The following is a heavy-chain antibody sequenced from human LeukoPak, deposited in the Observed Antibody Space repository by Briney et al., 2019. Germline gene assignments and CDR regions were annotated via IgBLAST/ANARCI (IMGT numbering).Heavy chain of an antibody. V-gene: IGHV3-66*01. J-gene: IGHJ4*02. D-gene: IGHD1-26*01. CDR1: GFTISSCY. CDR3: ARVREVLQIDY. CDR2: IYSGGST. Sequence: GGSLRLSCAASGFTISSCYMTWLRQAPGKGLEWVSIIYSGGSTYYADSVKGRFTISRDNSKNTLYLQMNSLKAEDTAVYYCARVREVLQIDYWGQGTLVTVSS.